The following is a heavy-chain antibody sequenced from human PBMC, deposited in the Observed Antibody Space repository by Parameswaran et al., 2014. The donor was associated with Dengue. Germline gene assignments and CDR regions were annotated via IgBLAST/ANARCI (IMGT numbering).Heavy chain of an antibody. J-gene: IGHJ4*01. CDR1: GYTFTTTG. D-gene: IGHD5-24*01. CDR3: ARLGFGYNLRLHY. V-gene: IGHV5-51*01. Sequence: GESLKISCKGSGYTFTTTGSGWVRQTPGNGLEWMGIIYPGDSDTRYSPSFQGQVTISADRAISTAYLQWNSLKASDTAIYFCARLGFGYNLRLHYWGPGEPWSPSPQ. CDR2: IYPGDSDT.